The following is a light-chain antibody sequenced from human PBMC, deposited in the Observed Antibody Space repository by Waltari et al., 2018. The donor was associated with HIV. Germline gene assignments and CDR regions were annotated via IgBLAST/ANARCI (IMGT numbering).Light chain of an antibody. V-gene: IGKV1-33*01. J-gene: IGKJ3*01. CDR2: DAS. CDR3: QQYDNLPPRRT. CDR1: QDISNY. Sequence: DIQMTQSPSSLSASVGDRVTITCQASQDISNYLNWYQQKPGKAPKLLIYDASNLETGVPSRFSGSGSVTDFTFTISSLQPEDIATYYCQQYDNLPPRRTFGPGTKVDIK.